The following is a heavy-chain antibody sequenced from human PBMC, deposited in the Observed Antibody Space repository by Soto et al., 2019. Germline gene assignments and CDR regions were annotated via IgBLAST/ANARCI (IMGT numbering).Heavy chain of an antibody. J-gene: IGHJ5*02. Sequence: EVRLVETGGGLIQPGGSLRLSCAASGGTFSSNYMSWVRQAPGKGLEWVSVVSGGGSILYADSVKDGCTISRDNSKNTLYLQMNSLSAEKTAAYYCARGHTDYDPSGTFTSWGPGTLVTVSS. CDR1: GGTFSSNY. CDR2: VSGGGSI. V-gene: IGHV3-53*02. D-gene: IGHD3-16*01. CDR3: ARGHTDYDPSGTFTS.